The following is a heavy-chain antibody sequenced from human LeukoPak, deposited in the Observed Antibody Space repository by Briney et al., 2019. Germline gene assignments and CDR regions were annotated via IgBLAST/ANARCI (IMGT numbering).Heavy chain of an antibody. Sequence: PGGSLRLSCAGSGFNFRDHWMSWLRQAPGKGPEWVAHIKPDGSEKYYVDSVKGRFIISRDDARNSLSLQMNSLRAEDTAVYYCAGSFRDVKNFWGQGTLVTVSS. V-gene: IGHV3-7*01. J-gene: IGHJ4*01. CDR1: GFNFRDHW. CDR3: AGSFRDVKNF. D-gene: IGHD3-16*02. CDR2: IKPDGSEK.